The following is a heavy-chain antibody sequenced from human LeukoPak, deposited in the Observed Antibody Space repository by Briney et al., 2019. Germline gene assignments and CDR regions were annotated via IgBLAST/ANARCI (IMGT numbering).Heavy chain of an antibody. CDR3: ARDRGSYEDY. V-gene: IGHV3-21*01. CDR2: ISSSSSYI. Sequence: GGSLRLSCAASGFTFSSYSMNWVRQAPGKGLEWVSSISSSSSYIYYADSVKGRFTISRDNAKNSLYLQMNRLRAEDTAVYYCARDRGSYEDYWGQGTLVTVSS. D-gene: IGHD1-26*01. CDR1: GFTFSSYS. J-gene: IGHJ4*02.